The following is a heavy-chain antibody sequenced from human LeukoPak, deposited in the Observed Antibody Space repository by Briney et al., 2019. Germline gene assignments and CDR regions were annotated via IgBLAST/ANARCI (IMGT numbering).Heavy chain of an antibody. Sequence: PGGPLGSSFEASGFTSRTNWMHWVRQPPGKGLVWVSRINSDGSSTSYADSVKGRFTISRDNAKNTLYLQMNSLRAEDTAVYYCAKETKNDYDYWGQGTLVTVSS. CDR3: AKETKNDYDY. V-gene: IGHV3-74*01. J-gene: IGHJ4*02. CDR2: INSDGSST. CDR1: GFTSRTNW.